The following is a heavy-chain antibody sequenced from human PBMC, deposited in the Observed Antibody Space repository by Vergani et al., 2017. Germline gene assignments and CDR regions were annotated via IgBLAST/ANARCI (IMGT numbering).Heavy chain of an antibody. CDR1: GYTFTSYG. J-gene: IGHJ4*02. CDR3: ARDSGYYDDIWGSYRPTDYFDY. V-gene: IGHV1-18*01. CDR2: ISAYNGNT. D-gene: IGHD3-16*02. Sequence: QVQLVQSGAEVKKPGASVKVSCKASGYTFTSYGISWVRQAPGQGLEWMGWISAYNGNTNYAQKLQGRVTMTTDTSTSTAYMELRSLRSDDTAVYYCARDSGYYDDIWGSYRPTDYFDYWGQGTLVTVSS.